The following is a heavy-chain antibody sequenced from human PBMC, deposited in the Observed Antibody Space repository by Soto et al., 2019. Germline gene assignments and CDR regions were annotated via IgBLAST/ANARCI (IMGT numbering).Heavy chain of an antibody. CDR3: ERDRHDSSGYYLDY. CDR1: GGSISSYY. Sequence: PSETLSLTCTVSGGSISSYYWSWIRQPPGKGLEWIGYIYYSGSTNYTPSLKSRVTRSVDTSKNQFSLKLSSVTAADTAVYYCERDRHDSSGYYLDYWGQGTLVTVSS. V-gene: IGHV4-59*01. CDR2: IYYSGST. D-gene: IGHD3-22*01. J-gene: IGHJ4*02.